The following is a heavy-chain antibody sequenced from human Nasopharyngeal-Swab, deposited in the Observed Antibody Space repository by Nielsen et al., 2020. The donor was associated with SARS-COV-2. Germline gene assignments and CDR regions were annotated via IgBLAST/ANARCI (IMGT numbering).Heavy chain of an antibody. V-gene: IGHV3-48*04. CDR1: GFTFSSYS. CDR2: ISSSSSTI. D-gene: IGHD2-15*01. J-gene: IGHJ6*02. CDR3: ARDAGRMMGPAMDV. Sequence: ETLSLTCAASGFTFSSYSMNWVRQAPGKGLEWVSYISSSSSTIYYADSVKGRFTISRDNAKNSLYLQMNSLRAEDTAVYYCARDAGRMMGPAMDVWGQGTTVTVSS.